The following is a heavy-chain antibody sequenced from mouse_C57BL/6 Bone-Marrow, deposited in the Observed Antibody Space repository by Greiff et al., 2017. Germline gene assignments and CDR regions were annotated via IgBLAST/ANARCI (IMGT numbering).Heavy chain of an antibody. Sequence: VQLKESGGDLVKPGGSLKLSCAASGFTFSSYGMSWVRQTPDKRLEWVATISSGGGCTYYPDSVKGRVTLSRDNAKNTLYLQMSSLKSEDTAMYYCARPQDYYGSSAWFAYWGQGTLVTVSA. CDR3: ARPQDYYGSSAWFAY. V-gene: IGHV5-6*01. CDR2: ISSGGGCT. J-gene: IGHJ3*01. CDR1: GFTFSSYG. D-gene: IGHD1-1*01.